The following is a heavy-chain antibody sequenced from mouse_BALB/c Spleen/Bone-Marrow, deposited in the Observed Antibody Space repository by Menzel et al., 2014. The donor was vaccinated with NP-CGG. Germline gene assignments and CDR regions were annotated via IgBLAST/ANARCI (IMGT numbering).Heavy chain of an antibody. CDR1: GYAFSSYW. Sequence: VMLAESGAELVRPGSSVKISCKASGYAFSSYWMNWVKQRPGQGLEWIGQIYPGDGDTNYNGKFKGKATLTADKSSSTAYMQLSSLTSEDSAVYFCARRGPGFDYWGQGTTLTVSS. CDR2: IYPGDGDT. V-gene: IGHV1-80*01. CDR3: ARRGPGFDY. D-gene: IGHD3-3*01. J-gene: IGHJ2*01.